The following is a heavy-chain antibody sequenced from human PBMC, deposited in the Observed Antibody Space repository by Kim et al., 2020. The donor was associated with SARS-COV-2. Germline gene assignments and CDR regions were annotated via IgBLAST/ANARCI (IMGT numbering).Heavy chain of an antibody. D-gene: IGHD3-22*01. CDR3: ARHGRSSYYYDSSGYYSGWWFDP. Sequence: GESLKISCKGSGYSFTSYWISWVRQMPGKGLEWMGRIDPSDSYTNYSPSFQGHVTISADKSISTAYLQWSSLKASDTAMYYCARHGRSSYYYDSSGYYSGWWFDPWGQGTLVTVSS. J-gene: IGHJ5*02. V-gene: IGHV5-10-1*01. CDR2: IDPSDSYT. CDR1: GYSFTSYW.